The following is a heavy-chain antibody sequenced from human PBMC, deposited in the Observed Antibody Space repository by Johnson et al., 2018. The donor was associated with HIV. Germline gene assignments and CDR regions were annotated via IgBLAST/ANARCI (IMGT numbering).Heavy chain of an antibody. V-gene: IGHV3-23*04. CDR2: ISAGGGPT. D-gene: IGHD4-23*01. CDR1: GFTFSSYG. Sequence: EVQLVESGRGLVQPGGSLRLSCAASGFTFSSYGMSWVRQAPGKGLEWVSGISAGGGPTYYGASVKGRVTVTRDNSKTKLYLQKNSLRAEATAVYYCAKDRGVVRPDAFYVWGQGTLVTVSS. CDR3: AKDRGVVRPDAFYV. J-gene: IGHJ3*01.